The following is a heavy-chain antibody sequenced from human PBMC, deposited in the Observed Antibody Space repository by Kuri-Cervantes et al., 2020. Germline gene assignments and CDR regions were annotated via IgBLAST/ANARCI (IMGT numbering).Heavy chain of an antibody. Sequence: ASVKVSCKASGYTFSSYGISWVRQAPGQGLEWMGWINPYNGNTNYAQKLQGRVTMTTDTSTSTAYMELRSLRSDDTAVYYCARDPHAMVRGNLFDYWGQGTLVTVSS. V-gene: IGHV1-18*01. CDR3: ARDPHAMVRGNLFDY. D-gene: IGHD3-10*01. CDR2: INPYNGNT. J-gene: IGHJ4*02. CDR1: GYTFSSYG.